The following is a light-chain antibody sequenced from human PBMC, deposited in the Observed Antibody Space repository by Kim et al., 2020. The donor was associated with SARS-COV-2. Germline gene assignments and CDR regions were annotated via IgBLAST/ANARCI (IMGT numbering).Light chain of an antibody. CDR3: QQYYSYPHT. J-gene: IGKJ2*01. Sequence: SASTGDRVTITCRASQGISSYLAWYQQKPGEAPKLLIYAASTLQSGVPSRFSGSGSGTDFTLTISCLQSEDFATYYCQQYYSYPHTFGQGTKLEIK. V-gene: IGKV1-8*01. CDR1: QGISSY. CDR2: AAS.